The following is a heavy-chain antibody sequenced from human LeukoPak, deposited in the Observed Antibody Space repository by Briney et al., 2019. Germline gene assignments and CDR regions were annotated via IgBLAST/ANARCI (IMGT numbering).Heavy chain of an antibody. CDR2: IYPGDSDT. J-gene: IGHJ4*02. CDR3: ARPGYSGYGPFDY. Sequence: GGSLRLSCAASGFTFSSYAMSWVRQMPGRGLEWMGIIYPGDSDTRYSPSFQGQVTISADKSISTAYLQWSSLKASDTAMYYCARPGYSGYGPFDYWGQGTLVTVSS. V-gene: IGHV5-51*01. D-gene: IGHD5-12*01. CDR1: GFTFSSYA.